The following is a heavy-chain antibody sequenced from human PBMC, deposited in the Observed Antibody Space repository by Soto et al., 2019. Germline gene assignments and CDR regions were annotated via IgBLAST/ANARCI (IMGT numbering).Heavy chain of an antibody. CDR2: ISAYNGNT. Sequence: GASVKVSCKASGYTFTSYGISWVRQAPGQGLEWMGWISAYNGNTNYAQKLQGRVTMTTDTSTSTAYMELRSLRSDDTAVYYCARVKDDWFGDDKGAFDIWGQGTMVTVSS. CDR1: GYTFTSYG. CDR3: ARVKDDWFGDDKGAFDI. V-gene: IGHV1-18*01. J-gene: IGHJ3*02. D-gene: IGHD3-9*01.